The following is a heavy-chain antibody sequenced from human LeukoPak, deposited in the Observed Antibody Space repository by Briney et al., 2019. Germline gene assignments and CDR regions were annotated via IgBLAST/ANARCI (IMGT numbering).Heavy chain of an antibody. J-gene: IGHJ4*02. Sequence: GGSLRLSCAASGFTFSNAWMSWVRQAPGKGLEWVSSISSSSSYIYYADSVKGRFTISRDNAKNSLYLQMNSLRAEDTAVYYCARDTATTYDFWSGYYSGGVGFFDYWGQGTLVTVSS. D-gene: IGHD3-3*01. CDR1: GFTFSNAW. V-gene: IGHV3-21*01. CDR3: ARDTATTYDFWSGYYSGGVGFFDY. CDR2: ISSSSSYI.